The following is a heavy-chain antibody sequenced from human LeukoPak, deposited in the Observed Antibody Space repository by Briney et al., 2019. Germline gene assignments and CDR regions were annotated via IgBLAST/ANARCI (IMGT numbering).Heavy chain of an antibody. J-gene: IGHJ4*02. V-gene: IGHV1-2*06. D-gene: IGHD5-18*01. Sequence: ASVKVSCKASGYTFTGYYMHWVRQAPGQGLEWMGRINPNSGGTNYAQKFQGRVTMTRDTSISTAYMELSRLRSDDTAVYYWARERGYSYGILDYWGQGTLVTVSS. CDR2: INPNSGGT. CDR3: ARERGYSYGILDY. CDR1: GYTFTGYY.